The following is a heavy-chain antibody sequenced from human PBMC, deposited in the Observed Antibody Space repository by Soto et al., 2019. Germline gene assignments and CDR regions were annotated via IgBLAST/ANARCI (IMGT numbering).Heavy chain of an antibody. J-gene: IGHJ4*02. V-gene: IGHV4-61*01. CDR1: GGSVNSDSYY. CDR2: IYYTGST. Sequence: PSETLSLTCTVSGGSVNSDSYYWTWIRQPPGKGLEWIGYIYYTGSTNYNPSLESRVTISLDTSRNQFSLQLGSVTAADTAVFYCARESNNSPEAFDYWGQGALVTVSS. CDR3: ARESNNSPEAFDY. D-gene: IGHD1-1*01.